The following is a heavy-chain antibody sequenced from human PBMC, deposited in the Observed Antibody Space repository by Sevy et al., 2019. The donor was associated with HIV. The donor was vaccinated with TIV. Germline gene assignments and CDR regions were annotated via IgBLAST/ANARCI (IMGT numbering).Heavy chain of an antibody. CDR3: AKDHDIKWFDP. CDR2: ISVTGGST. J-gene: IGHJ5*02. V-gene: IGHV3-23*01. D-gene: IGHD3-9*01. Sequence: GGSLRLSCAASGFTFSIYAMTWVRQAPGKGLEWVSTISVTGGSTYYADSVKGRFTISRDNSKNTLYLQMNSLRAEDTAVYYCAKDHDIKWFDPWGQGTLVTVST. CDR1: GFTFSIYA.